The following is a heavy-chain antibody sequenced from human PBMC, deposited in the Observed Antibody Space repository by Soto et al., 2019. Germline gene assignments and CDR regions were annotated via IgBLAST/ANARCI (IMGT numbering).Heavy chain of an antibody. D-gene: IGHD3-9*01. CDR3: ARGAGYDILTGRYFDY. V-gene: IGHV1-3*01. CDR1: GYTFTSYA. CDR2: INAGNRNT. Sequence: ASVKVSCKASGYTFTSYAMHWVRQAPGQRLEWMGWINAGNRNTKYSQKFQGRVTITRDTSASTAYMELSSRRSEDTAVYYFARGAGYDILTGRYFDYWGLGTLVTVSS. J-gene: IGHJ4*02.